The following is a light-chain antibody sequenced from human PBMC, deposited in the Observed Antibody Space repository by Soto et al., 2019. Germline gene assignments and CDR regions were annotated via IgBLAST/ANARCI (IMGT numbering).Light chain of an antibody. V-gene: IGLV1-40*01. CDR2: GNI. CDR3: QSYDSSLSAYV. Sequence: QSVLVQPPSVSGAPGQKVTISCTGSSSNIGAGYDLHWYQQLPGTAPKLLLYGNINRPSGVPDRFSGSKSGTSASLAITGLQAEDEADYYCQSYDSSLSAYVFGTGTKVTVL. CDR1: SSNIGAGYD. J-gene: IGLJ1*01.